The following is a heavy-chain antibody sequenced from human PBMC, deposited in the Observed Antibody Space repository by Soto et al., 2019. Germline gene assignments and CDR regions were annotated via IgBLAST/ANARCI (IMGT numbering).Heavy chain of an antibody. CDR3: ARDPKGILGGMDV. CDR2: ISYDGSNK. J-gene: IGHJ6*02. Sequence: PGGSLRLSCAASGFTFSSYAMHWVRQAPGKGLEWVAVISYDGSNKYYADSVKGRFTISRDNSKNTLYLQMNSLRAEDTAVYYCARDPKGILGGMDVWGQGTTVTVSS. V-gene: IGHV3-30-3*01. CDR1: GFTFSSYA. D-gene: IGHD7-27*01.